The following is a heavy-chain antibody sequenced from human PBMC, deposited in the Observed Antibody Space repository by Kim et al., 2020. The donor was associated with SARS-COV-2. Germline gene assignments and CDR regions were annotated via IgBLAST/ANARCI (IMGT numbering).Heavy chain of an antibody. CDR3: ARGGPGFGELLSNAGDY. CDR2: ISAYNGNT. V-gene: IGHV1-18*04. CDR1: GYTFTSYG. D-gene: IGHD3-10*01. Sequence: ASVKVSCKASGYTFTSYGISWVRQAPGQGLEWMGWISAYNGNTNYAQKLQGRVTMTTDTSTSTAYMELRSLRSDDTAVYYCARGGPGFGELLSNAGDYWGQGTLVTVSS. J-gene: IGHJ4*02.